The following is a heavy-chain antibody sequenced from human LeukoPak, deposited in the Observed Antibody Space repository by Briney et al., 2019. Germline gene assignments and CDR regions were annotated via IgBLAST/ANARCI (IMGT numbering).Heavy chain of an antibody. D-gene: IGHD3/OR15-3a*01. Sequence: ASVEVSCKASGYTFTGYYMHWVRQAPGQGLEWMGWINPNSGGTNYAQKFRGRVTMTRDTSISTAYMELSRLRSDDTAVYYCARDPGDWAYYFDYWGQGTLVTVSS. CDR3: ARDPGDWAYYFDY. CDR1: GYTFTGYY. J-gene: IGHJ4*02. CDR2: INPNSGGT. V-gene: IGHV1-2*02.